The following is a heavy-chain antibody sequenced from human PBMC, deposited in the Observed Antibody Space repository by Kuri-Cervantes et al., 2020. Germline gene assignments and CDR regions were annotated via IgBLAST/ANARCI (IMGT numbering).Heavy chain of an antibody. CDR1: GFIFSSYG. V-gene: IGHV3-30*02. CDR2: IRYDGTKK. J-gene: IGHJ4*02. D-gene: IGHD6-19*01. Sequence: GESLKISCAASGFIFSSYGIHWVREAPGKGLEWVAFIRYDGTKKQYADSVRGRFTVSRDNAKNSVYLQMNSLRVEDTAVYYCARESTVAGTCLDFWGQGTLVTVSS. CDR3: ARESTVAGTCLDF.